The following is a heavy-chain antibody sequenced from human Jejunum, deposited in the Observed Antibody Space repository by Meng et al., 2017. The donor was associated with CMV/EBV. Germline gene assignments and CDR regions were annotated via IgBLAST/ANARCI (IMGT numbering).Heavy chain of an antibody. V-gene: IGHV3-73*01. CDR3: TRHSIVVVPAAGFDP. D-gene: IGHD2-2*01. Sequence: TLGDYTIHWVRRAPGKGLEWVGRIRSKTYSSATAYAASVKGRFIISRDDSKNTAYLQMNSLKTEDTAVYYCTRHSIVVVPAAGFDPWGQGTLVTVSS. J-gene: IGHJ5*02. CDR2: IRSKTYSSAT. CDR1: TLGDYT.